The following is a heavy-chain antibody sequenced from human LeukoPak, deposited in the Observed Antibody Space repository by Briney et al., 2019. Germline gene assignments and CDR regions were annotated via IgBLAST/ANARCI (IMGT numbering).Heavy chain of an antibody. D-gene: IGHD6-19*01. CDR2: VSGSGGNT. CDR3: AKQDPSSSGWYP. CDR1: GFTFSSYA. V-gene: IGHV3-23*01. J-gene: IGHJ5*02. Sequence: NPGGSLRLSCAASGFTFSSYAMSWVRQAPGKGLEWVSGVSGSGGNTFYADSVKGRFTISRDNFKNTLYLQMNSLRAEDTAVYYCAKQDPSSSGWYPWGQGTLVTVSS.